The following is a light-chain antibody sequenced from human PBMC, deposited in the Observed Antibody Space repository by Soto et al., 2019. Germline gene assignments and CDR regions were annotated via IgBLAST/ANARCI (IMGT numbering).Light chain of an antibody. J-gene: IGLJ1*01. CDR3: GTWDSTDYV. CDR2: ENN. CDR1: SSNIGSNY. V-gene: IGLV1-51*02. Sequence: QSVLTQPPSVSAAPGQKVTISCSGSSSNIGSNYVSWYQQLPGTAPKLLIYENNKRPSEIPDRFSGSKSGTSATLGITGLQTGDEADYYCGTWDSTDYVFGTGTKVTVL.